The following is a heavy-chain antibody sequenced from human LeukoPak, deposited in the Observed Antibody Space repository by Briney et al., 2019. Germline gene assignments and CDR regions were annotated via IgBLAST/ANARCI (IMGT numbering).Heavy chain of an antibody. CDR2: ITPIFGTA. Sequence: ASVKVSCKASGGTFSSYAISWVRQAPGQGLEWMGGITPIFGTANYAQKFQGRVTITADESTSTAYMELSSLRSEDTAVYYCARDVHGDYGSGWFDPWGQGTLVSVSS. D-gene: IGHD4-17*01. J-gene: IGHJ5*02. CDR1: GGTFSSYA. CDR3: ARDVHGDYGSGWFDP. V-gene: IGHV1-69*13.